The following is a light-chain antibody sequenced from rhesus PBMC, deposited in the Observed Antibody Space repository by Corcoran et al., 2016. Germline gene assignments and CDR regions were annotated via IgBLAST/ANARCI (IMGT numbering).Light chain of an antibody. Sequence: DIQMSQSPSSLSASVGDRVTITCRASQGISSYLNWYQQKPRKAPKLLIYYANSLASGVPSRFSGIGSGTEFTLTISSLQPEDFATYYCQQGNSNPRTFGQGTKVEIK. CDR1: QGISSY. J-gene: IGKJ1*01. CDR3: QQGNSNPRT. CDR2: YAN. V-gene: IGKV1-32*02.